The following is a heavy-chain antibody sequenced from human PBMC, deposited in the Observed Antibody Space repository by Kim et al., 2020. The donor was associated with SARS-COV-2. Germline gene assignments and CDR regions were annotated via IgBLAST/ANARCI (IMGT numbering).Heavy chain of an antibody. V-gene: IGHV2-5*02. CDR3: GLYTYYYDVNNYHSGVRFDP. D-gene: IGHD3-22*01. CDR1: GFSLYNKGVG. CDR2: IYWDNDK. J-gene: IGHJ5*02. Sequence: SGPTLVNPTQTLTLTCTFSGFSLYNKGVGVGWIRQPPGKALEWLALIYWDNDKYYSPSLKSKLSITKDTSKNQVVLIMTNMDPVDTGTYYCGLYTYYYDVNNYHSGVRFDPCGQGTLVTVSS.